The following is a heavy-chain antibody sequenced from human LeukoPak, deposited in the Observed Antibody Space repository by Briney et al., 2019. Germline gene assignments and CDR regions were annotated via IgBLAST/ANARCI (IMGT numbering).Heavy chain of an antibody. J-gene: IGHJ4*02. Sequence: GESLRLSCAASGFSFSTYWMNWVRQAPGKGLVWVGRINGGGSSTVYADSVKGRFTVSRDNAKNTLYLQMNSLSAEDTAVYYCARDFKTGFDSWGQGTLVTVSS. CDR2: INGGGSST. D-gene: IGHD3-9*01. V-gene: IGHV3-74*01. CDR3: ARDFKTGFDS. CDR1: GFSFSTYW.